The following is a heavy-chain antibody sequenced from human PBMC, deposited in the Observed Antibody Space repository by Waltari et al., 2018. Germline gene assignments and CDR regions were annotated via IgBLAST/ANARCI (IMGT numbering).Heavy chain of an antibody. Sequence: QVQLQESGPGLVQPSETLSLTCTVSGGSISSYYWSWIRQPPGKGLEWIGYIYYSGSTNYNPSLKSRVTISVDTSKNQFSLKLSSVTAADTAVYYCARDEGDCSGGSCYPYNWFDPWGQGTLVTVSS. CDR1: GGSISSYY. CDR3: ARDEGDCSGGSCYPYNWFDP. D-gene: IGHD2-15*01. V-gene: IGHV4-59*01. J-gene: IGHJ5*02. CDR2: IYYSGST.